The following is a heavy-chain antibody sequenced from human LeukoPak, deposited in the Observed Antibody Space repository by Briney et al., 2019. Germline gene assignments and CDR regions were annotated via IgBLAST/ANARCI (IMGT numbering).Heavy chain of an antibody. D-gene: IGHD5-12*01. CDR1: GFTFSSYW. CDR2: ISNSGGRT. CDR3: AKSYNGYESKPDY. Sequence: PGGSLRLSCAASGFTFSSYWMHWVRQAPGKGLVWVSSISNSGGRTFYTDSVKGRFTISRDNSKITLYPQMNSLRAEDTAVYYCAKSYNGYESKPDYWGQGTLVTVSS. V-gene: IGHV3-23*01. J-gene: IGHJ4*02.